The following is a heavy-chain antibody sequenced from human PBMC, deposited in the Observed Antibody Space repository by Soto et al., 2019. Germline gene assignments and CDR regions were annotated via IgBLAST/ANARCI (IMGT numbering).Heavy chain of an antibody. CDR2: IRSKANSYAT. Sequence: EVQLVESGGGLVQPGGSLKLSCAASGFSFSGSAMHWVRQASGKGLEWVGRIRSKANSYATEYAASVKGRFIISRDDSKNTAYLQMNRLKIEDTAVYYCRAISGWYGGDWFDPWGQGTLVTVSS. V-gene: IGHV3-73*01. J-gene: IGHJ5*02. CDR3: RAISGWYGGDWFDP. D-gene: IGHD6-19*01. CDR1: GFSFSGSA.